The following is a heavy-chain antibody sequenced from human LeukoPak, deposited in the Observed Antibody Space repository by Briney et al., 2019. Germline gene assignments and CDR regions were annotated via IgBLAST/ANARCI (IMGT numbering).Heavy chain of an antibody. CDR3: ARGPLHEYRVN. V-gene: IGHV3-53*04. CDR2: IYSSGTT. J-gene: IGHJ4*02. Sequence: GGSLRLSCAASGFTVSSDYMSWVRQAPGKGLEWVSVIYSSGTTYYTDSVKGRFTISRQNFKNTLYLQMNSLRPDDTAVYYCARGPLHEYRVNWGQGTLVTVSS. D-gene: IGHD2-2*01. CDR1: GFTVSSDY.